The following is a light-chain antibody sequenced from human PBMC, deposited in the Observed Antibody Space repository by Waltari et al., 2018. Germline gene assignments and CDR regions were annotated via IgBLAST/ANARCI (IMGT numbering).Light chain of an antibody. J-gene: IGKJ1*01. CDR3: QHRGT. CDR2: WAS. CDR1: QSVLYSSNNKNY. V-gene: IGKV4-1*01. Sequence: DIVMTQSPDSLAVSLGERATIKCKSSQSVLYSSNNKNYLAWYQQKPGQPPKLLIYWASTRESGVPDRFSGSGSGTDFTLTISRLQAGDVATYYCQHRGTFGQGTKVEIK.